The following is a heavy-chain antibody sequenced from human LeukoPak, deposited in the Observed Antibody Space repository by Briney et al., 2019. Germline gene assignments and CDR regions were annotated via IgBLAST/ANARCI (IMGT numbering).Heavy chain of an antibody. CDR2: IYYSGST. Sequence: PSETLSLTCTVSGGSISSGDYYWSWIRQPPGTGLEWIGYIYYSGSTYYNPSLKSRVTISVDTSKNQFSLKLSSVTAADTAVYYCAREDYYDSSGTLDYWGQGTLVTVSS. CDR3: AREDYYDSSGTLDY. D-gene: IGHD3-22*01. J-gene: IGHJ4*02. V-gene: IGHV4-30-4*01. CDR1: GGSISSGDYY.